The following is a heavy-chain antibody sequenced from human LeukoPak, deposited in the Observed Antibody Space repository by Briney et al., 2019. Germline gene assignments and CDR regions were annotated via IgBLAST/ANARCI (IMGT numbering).Heavy chain of an antibody. CDR3: ARQGAPGQWCLDL. CDR1: GFTFSTYA. V-gene: IGHV3-30*09. J-gene: IGHJ2*01. Sequence: PGGSLRLSCAASGFTFSTYAVHWVRQAPGKGLEWVAVISSNVNFKYYADSVRGRFAISRDNSKNTLYLQMSGLTPEDTAVYHCARQGAPGQWCLDLWGRGGTLVTVSS. CDR2: ISSNVNFK. D-gene: IGHD2-2*01.